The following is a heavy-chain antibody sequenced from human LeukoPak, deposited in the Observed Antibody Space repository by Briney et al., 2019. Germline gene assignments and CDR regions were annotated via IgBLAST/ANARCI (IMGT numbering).Heavy chain of an antibody. CDR1: GLTFSSSA. CDR2: ISGSGDYT. J-gene: IGHJ6*02. Sequence: GGSLRLSCAASGLTFSSSAMSWVRQTPGKGLQWVSSISGSGDYTQYGDSVKGRFTISRDNSKNTLYLQMNSLRAEDTAIYYCAKDPSLPYDSSGFGYYGMDVWGQGTTVTVSS. V-gene: IGHV3-23*01. CDR3: AKDPSLPYDSSGFGYYGMDV. D-gene: IGHD3-22*01.